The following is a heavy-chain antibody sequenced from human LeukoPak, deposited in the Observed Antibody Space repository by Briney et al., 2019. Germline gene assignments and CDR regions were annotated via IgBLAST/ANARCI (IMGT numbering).Heavy chain of an antibody. CDR3: AREYYYDSSGYPLFFDY. CDR1: GYTFTSYG. V-gene: IGHV1-18*01. CDR2: ISAYNGNT. D-gene: IGHD3-22*01. Sequence: ASVKVSCKASGYTFTSYGISWVRQAPGQGLEWMGWISAYNGNTNYAQKLQGRVTMTKDTSTSTAYMELRSLRSDDTAVYYCAREYYYDSSGYPLFFDYWGQGTLVTVSS. J-gene: IGHJ4*02.